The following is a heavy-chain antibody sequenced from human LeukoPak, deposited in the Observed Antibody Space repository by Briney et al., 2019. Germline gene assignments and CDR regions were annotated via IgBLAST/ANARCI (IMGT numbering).Heavy chain of an antibody. J-gene: IGHJ4*02. CDR1: SGSISSYY. CDR2: IYYSGST. D-gene: IGHD5-12*01. CDR3: ARMGLGYSGYIRS. Sequence: SETLSLTCTVSSGSISSYYWSWIRQPPGKGLEWIGYIYYSGSTNYNPSLKSRVTISVDTPKNQFSLKLNSVTAADTAVYYCARMGLGYSGYIRSWGQGTLVTVSS. V-gene: IGHV4-59*12.